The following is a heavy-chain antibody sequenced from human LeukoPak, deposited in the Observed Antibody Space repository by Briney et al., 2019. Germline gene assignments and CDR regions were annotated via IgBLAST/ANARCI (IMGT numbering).Heavy chain of an antibody. CDR3: ARHSSVAGTSGCFDS. V-gene: IGHV5-51*01. CDR2: IYPVDSKT. Sequence: GESLKISCKGSGYNFTTYWNGWVRQMPGKGLEWMGIIYPVDSKTRYSPSCQGQVTISADKSICTAYLQWSSLSDTDTAMYYCARHSSVAGTSGCFDSWGQGTLVTVSS. D-gene: IGHD6-19*01. CDR1: GYNFTTYW. J-gene: IGHJ5*01.